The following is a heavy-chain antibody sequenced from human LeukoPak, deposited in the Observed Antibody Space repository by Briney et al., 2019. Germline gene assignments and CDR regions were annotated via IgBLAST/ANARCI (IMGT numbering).Heavy chain of an antibody. CDR1: GGSVISYH. Sequence: SETLSLTCTVSGGSVISYHWNWIRQSPGKGLEWIGYIYYSGSTNYNPSLKSRVTISADTSKNQFSLKLSSVTAADTAVYYCARTNSNYYYYHLDVWGKGTTVTVSS. V-gene: IGHV4-59*02. D-gene: IGHD4-11*01. J-gene: IGHJ6*03. CDR3: ARTNSNYYYYHLDV. CDR2: IYYSGST.